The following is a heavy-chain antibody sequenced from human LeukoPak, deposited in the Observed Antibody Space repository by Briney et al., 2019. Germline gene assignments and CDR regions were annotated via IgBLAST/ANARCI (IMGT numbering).Heavy chain of an antibody. CDR3: ARDSHSKSSGYSFDY. CDR1: GYTFTSYY. Sequence: ASVKVSCKASGYTFTSYYMHWVRQAPGQGLEWMGIINPSGGSTSYAQKFQGRVTMTRDTSTSTAYMELSSLRSEDTAVYYCARDSHSKSSGYSFDYWGQGTLVTVSS. CDR2: INPSGGST. J-gene: IGHJ4*02. D-gene: IGHD3-22*01. V-gene: IGHV1-46*01.